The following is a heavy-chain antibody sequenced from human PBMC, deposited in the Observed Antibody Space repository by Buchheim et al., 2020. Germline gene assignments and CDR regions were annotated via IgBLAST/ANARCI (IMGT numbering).Heavy chain of an antibody. V-gene: IGHV3-48*02. CDR1: GFTFSTYS. J-gene: IGHJ6*04. CDR2: ISSSSNTI. Sequence: EVQLVESGGGLVQPGGSLRLSCAASGFTFSTYSMSWVRQAPGKGLEWVSWISSSSNTIYYADSVKGRFTISRDNAKNSLYLQMNSLREEDTAVYYCARARIAALSYAMDVWGKGTT. D-gene: IGHD6-6*01. CDR3: ARARIAALSYAMDV.